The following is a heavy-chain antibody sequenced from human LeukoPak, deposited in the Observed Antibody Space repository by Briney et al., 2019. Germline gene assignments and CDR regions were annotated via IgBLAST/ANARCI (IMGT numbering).Heavy chain of an antibody. D-gene: IGHD6-6*01. Sequence: SETLSLTCTVSGGSISSYYWSWIRQPPGKGLEWIGYIYYSGSTNYNPSLKSRVAISVDTSKNQFSLKLSSVTAADTAVYYCAAQYSSSSPRWGYWGQGTLVTVSS. V-gene: IGHV4-59*01. CDR3: AAQYSSSSPRWGY. CDR2: IYYSGST. CDR1: GGSISSYY. J-gene: IGHJ4*02.